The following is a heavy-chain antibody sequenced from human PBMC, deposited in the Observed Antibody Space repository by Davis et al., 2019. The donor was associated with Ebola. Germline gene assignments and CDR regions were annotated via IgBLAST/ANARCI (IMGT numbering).Heavy chain of an antibody. CDR3: STDALYSGSYFDY. V-gene: IGHV3-49*04. CDR2: IRSKAYGGTT. J-gene: IGHJ4*02. Sequence: PGGSLRLSCAASGFTFSSYSMNWVRQAPGKGLEWVGFIRSKAYGGTTEYAASVKGRFTISRDDSKSIAYLQMNSLKTEDTAVYYCSTDALYSGSYFDYWGQGTLVTVSS. CDR1: GFTFSSYS. D-gene: IGHD1-26*01.